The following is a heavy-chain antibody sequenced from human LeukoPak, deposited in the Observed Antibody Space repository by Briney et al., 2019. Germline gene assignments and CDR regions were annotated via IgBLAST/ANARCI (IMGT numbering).Heavy chain of an antibody. J-gene: IGHJ5*02. CDR1: GYTFTGYY. V-gene: IGHV1-2*02. CDR2: INPNSGGT. CDR3: ARKSVRGNWFDP. Sequence: ASVKVSCKASGYTFTGYYMHWVRQAPGQGLEWMGWINPNSGGTNYAQKFQGRVTMTSDTSISTAYMELSRLRSDDTAVYYCARKSVRGNWFDPWGQGTLVTVSS. D-gene: IGHD3-10*01.